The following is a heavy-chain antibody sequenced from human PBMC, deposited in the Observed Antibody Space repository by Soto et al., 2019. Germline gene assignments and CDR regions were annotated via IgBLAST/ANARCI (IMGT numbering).Heavy chain of an antibody. Sequence: QVQLVQSGAEVKKPWSSVKVSCKASGGTFISYAISWVRQAPGQGLEWMGGIIPIFGTANYAQKFQGRVTITADESTSTAYMELSSLRSEDTAVYYCARGVVRGVTTGGLDYWGQGTLVTVSS. CDR1: GGTFISYA. D-gene: IGHD3-10*01. CDR3: ARGVVRGVTTGGLDY. J-gene: IGHJ4*02. V-gene: IGHV1-69*01. CDR2: IIPIFGTA.